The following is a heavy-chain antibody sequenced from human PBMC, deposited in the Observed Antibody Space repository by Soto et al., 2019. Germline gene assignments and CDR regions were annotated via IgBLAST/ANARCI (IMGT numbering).Heavy chain of an antibody. Sequence: ASVKVSCKASGYTFTGHYIHWVRQAPEQGPEWMGEIGPESGATRYAQRFQGRVTMTRDMSITTVYMELNNLSPDDTAVYYCGRGRSGQIVVFYWGQGTPVTVS. D-gene: IGHD1-26*01. CDR2: IGPESGAT. V-gene: IGHV1-2*02. J-gene: IGHJ4*02. CDR1: GYTFTGHY. CDR3: GRGRSGQIVVFY.